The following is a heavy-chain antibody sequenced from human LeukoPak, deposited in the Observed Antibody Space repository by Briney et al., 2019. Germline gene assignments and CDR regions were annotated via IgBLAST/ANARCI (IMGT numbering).Heavy chain of an antibody. J-gene: IGHJ5*02. V-gene: IGHV4-30-4*01. CDR2: IYYSGST. D-gene: IGHD1-1*01. Sequence: SETLSLTCTVSGGSISSGDYYWSWIRQPPGKGLEWIGYIYYSGSTNYNPSLKSRVTISIDMSKNQFSLKLSSVTAADTAVYYCARGVHNFNWFDPWGQGTLVTVSS. CDR1: GGSISSGDYY. CDR3: ARGVHNFNWFDP.